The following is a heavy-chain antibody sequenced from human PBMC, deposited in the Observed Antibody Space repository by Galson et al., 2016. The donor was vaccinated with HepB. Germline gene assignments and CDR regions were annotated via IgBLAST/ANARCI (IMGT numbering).Heavy chain of an antibody. CDR3: AHRSMVGSKYDY. Sequence: PALVKPTQTLTPTCTFSGFSVTTSGVGVGWIRQPPGKTLEWLALLFWNGEKRYRSSLESRLTISRGTSAYQVVLTLTNMDVTDTATYFCAHRSMVGSKYDYWGQGILVTVSS. CDR2: LFWNGEK. CDR1: GFSVTTSGVG. J-gene: IGHJ4*02. V-gene: IGHV2-5*01. D-gene: IGHD2-8*01.